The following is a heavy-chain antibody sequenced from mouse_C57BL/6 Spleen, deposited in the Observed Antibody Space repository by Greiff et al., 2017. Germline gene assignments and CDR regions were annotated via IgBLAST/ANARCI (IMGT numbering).Heavy chain of an antibody. V-gene: IGHV1-82*01. Sequence: VQLQQSGPELVKPGASVKISCKASGYAFSSSWMNWVKQRPGKGLEWIGRIYPGDGDTNYNGKFKGKATLTADKSSRTAYMQLSSLTSEDSAVYFCARGYYSNYYAMDYWGQGTSVTVSS. D-gene: IGHD2-5*01. J-gene: IGHJ4*01. CDR2: IYPGDGDT. CDR3: ARGYYSNYYAMDY. CDR1: GYAFSSSW.